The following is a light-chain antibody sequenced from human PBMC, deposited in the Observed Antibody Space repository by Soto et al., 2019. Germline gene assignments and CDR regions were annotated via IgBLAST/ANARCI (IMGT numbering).Light chain of an antibody. CDR1: SSDVGGYNY. Sequence: QSALTPPASVSGSPGQSITISCTGTSSDVGGYNYVSWYQQHPGKAPELMIYDVSNRPSGVSNRFSGSKSGNTASLTISGLQAEDDADYYCSSYTSSSTRVFGTGTKVTVL. CDR3: SSYTSSSTRV. J-gene: IGLJ1*01. CDR2: DVS. V-gene: IGLV2-14*01.